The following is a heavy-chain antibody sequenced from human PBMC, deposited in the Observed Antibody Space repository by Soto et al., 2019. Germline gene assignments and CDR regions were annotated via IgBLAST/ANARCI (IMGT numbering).Heavy chain of an antibody. CDR2: IYYSGST. Sequence: SETLSLTCTVSGAPINSGDYYWSWIRQPPGKGLEWIGHIYYSGSTYYNPSPKSRAGISVDSSKSQVSLKLTSVTAADTAVYFCDRILMNYYRLDYWGQGALVTVSS. D-gene: IGHD3-10*01. CDR3: DRILMNYYRLDY. V-gene: IGHV4-30-4*01. CDR1: GAPINSGDYY. J-gene: IGHJ4*02.